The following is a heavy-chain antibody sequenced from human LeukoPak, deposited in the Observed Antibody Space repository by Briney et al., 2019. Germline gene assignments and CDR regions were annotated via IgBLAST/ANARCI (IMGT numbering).Heavy chain of an antibody. Sequence: GGSLRLSCAASGFTVSSNYMSWVRQAPGKGLEWVSYISSSSSTIYYADSVKGRFTISRDNAKNSLYLQMNSLRAEDTAVYYCARDPYSGTYGDTYYYYMDVWGKGTTVTISS. CDR3: ARDPYSGTYGDTYYYYMDV. CDR1: GFTVSSNY. CDR2: ISSSSSTI. V-gene: IGHV3-48*01. D-gene: IGHD1-26*01. J-gene: IGHJ6*03.